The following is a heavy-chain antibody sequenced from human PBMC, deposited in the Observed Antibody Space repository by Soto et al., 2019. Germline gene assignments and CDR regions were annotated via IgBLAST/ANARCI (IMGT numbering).Heavy chain of an antibody. CDR2: ISGSGGST. CDR1: GFTFSSYA. Sequence: PGGSLRLSCAASGFTFSSYAMSWVRQAPGKGLEWVSAISGSGGSTYYADSVKGRFTISRDNSKNTLYLQMNSLRAEDTAVYYCAKEGPRNYYDSSGYYPTGYWGQGTLVTVSS. D-gene: IGHD3-22*01. J-gene: IGHJ4*02. CDR3: AKEGPRNYYDSSGYYPTGY. V-gene: IGHV3-23*01.